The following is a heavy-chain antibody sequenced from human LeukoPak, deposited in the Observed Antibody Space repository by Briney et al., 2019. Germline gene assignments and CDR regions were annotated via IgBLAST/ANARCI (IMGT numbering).Heavy chain of an antibody. V-gene: IGHV3-23*01. CDR2: ITGSGGTT. J-gene: IGHJ4*02. CDR1: GFTFSNYA. CDR3: AKDKGSSGWILDY. Sequence: GASLRRSCAASGFTFSNYAMSWVRQAPGKGLEWVSEITGSGGTTYYADSVKARFTISRDNSKNTLYLQMKSLRAGDTAVYYCAKDKGSSGWILDYWGQGTLVTVSS. D-gene: IGHD6-19*01.